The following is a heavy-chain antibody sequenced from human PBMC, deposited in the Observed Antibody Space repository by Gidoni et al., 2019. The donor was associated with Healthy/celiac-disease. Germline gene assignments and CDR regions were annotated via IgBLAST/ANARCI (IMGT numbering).Heavy chain of an antibody. V-gene: IGHV4-39*01. J-gene: IGHJ4*02. CDR3: ASYIAAAGTPFDY. Sequence: GSTYYNPSLKSRVTISVDTSKNQFSLKLSSVTAADTAVYYCASYIAAAGTPFDYWGQGTLVTVSS. CDR2: GST. D-gene: IGHD6-13*01.